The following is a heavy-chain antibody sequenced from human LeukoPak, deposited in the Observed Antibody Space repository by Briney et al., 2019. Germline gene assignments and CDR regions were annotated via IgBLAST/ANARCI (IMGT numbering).Heavy chain of an antibody. CDR1: GGSISSYY. J-gene: IGHJ4*02. Sequence: PSETLSLTCTVSGGSISSYYWSWIRLPPGKGLEWTGYIYYSGSTNYNPSLKSRVTVSVDTSKNRFSLKLSSVTAADTAVYYCARAIAVAGTFAFDYWGQGTLVTVSS. CDR3: ARAIAVAGTFAFDY. D-gene: IGHD6-19*01. V-gene: IGHV4-59*01. CDR2: IYYSGST.